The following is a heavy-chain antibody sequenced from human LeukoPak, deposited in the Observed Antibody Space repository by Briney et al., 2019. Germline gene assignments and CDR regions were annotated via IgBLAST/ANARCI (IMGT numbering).Heavy chain of an antibody. D-gene: IGHD6-19*01. CDR2: ISAYNGNT. Sequence: ASVKVSCKASGYTFTSYDISWVRQAPGQGLERMGWISAYNGNTNYAQKLQGRVTMTTDTSTSTAYMELRSLRSDDTAVYYCARVGTYSSGWYDDYWGQGTLVTVSS. CDR1: GYTFTSYD. CDR3: ARVGTYSSGWYDDY. J-gene: IGHJ4*02. V-gene: IGHV1-18*01.